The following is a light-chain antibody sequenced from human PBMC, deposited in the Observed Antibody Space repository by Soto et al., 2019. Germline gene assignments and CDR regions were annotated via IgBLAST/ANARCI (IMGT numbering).Light chain of an antibody. CDR1: QSVSNNY. CDR3: QQYGTSPRT. CDR2: GIS. V-gene: IGKV3-20*01. J-gene: IGKJ2*01. Sequence: EIVLTQSPGTLSLSPGERATLSCRASQSVSNNYLAWYQQKPGQTPRLLIYGISSRATGIPDRFSGSGSGTDFTLTISRLEPEDFTVYYCQQYGTSPRTFGQGTKXXXK.